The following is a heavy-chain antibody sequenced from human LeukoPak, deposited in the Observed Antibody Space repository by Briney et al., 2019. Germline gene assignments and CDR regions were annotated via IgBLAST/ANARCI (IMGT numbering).Heavy chain of an antibody. CDR1: GGSFSGYY. J-gene: IGHJ4*02. CDR2: INHSGST. D-gene: IGHD3-22*01. V-gene: IGHV4-34*01. CDR3: ARRRGYCDSSGYYFRLDFDY. Sequence: SETLSLTCAVYGGSFSGYYWSWIRQPPGKGLEWIGEINHSGSTNYNPSLKSRVTISVDTSKNQFSLKLSSVTAADTAVYYCARRRGYCDSSGYYFRLDFDYWGQGTLVTVSS.